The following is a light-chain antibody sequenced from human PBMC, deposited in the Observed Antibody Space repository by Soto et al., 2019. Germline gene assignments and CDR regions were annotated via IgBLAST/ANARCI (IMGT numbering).Light chain of an antibody. V-gene: IGKV3-20*01. J-gene: IGKJ4*01. Sequence: EIVLTQSPDTLSLSPGERATLSCRASQSISNYLAWYQQKPGQAPRLLIYDASSRATGIPDRFSGGGSGTDFTLTISRLEPEDFAVYYCQQFSSYPLTFGGGTKVDIK. CDR1: QSISNY. CDR2: DAS. CDR3: QQFSSYPLT.